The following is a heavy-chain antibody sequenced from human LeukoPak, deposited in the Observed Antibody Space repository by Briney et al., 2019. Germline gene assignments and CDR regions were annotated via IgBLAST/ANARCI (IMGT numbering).Heavy chain of an antibody. V-gene: IGHV4-61*02. CDR2: IYTSGST. CDR3: ARHLPIVAVTATDAFDI. D-gene: IGHD2-21*02. CDR1: GGSISSGSYF. Sequence: PSETLSLTCTVSGGSISSGSYFWSWIRQPAGKGLEWIGRIYTSGSTHYNPSLKSRVTISLDTSKNQFSLRLSSVTAADTAVYYCARHLPIVAVTATDAFDIWGQGTMVTVSS. J-gene: IGHJ3*02.